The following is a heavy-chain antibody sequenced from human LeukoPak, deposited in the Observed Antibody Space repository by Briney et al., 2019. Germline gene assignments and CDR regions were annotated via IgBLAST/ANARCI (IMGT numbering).Heavy chain of an antibody. CDR1: GDSASSNSAA. J-gene: IGHJ4*02. V-gene: IGHV6-1*01. CDR3: ARESLSSSSFALDY. Sequence: SQTPSLTCAISGDSASSNSAAWNWIRQSPSRGLEWLGRTYYRSKWYNDYAVSVKSRITINPDTSKNQFSLQLNSVTPEDTAVYYCARESLSSSSFALDYWGQGTLVTVSS. D-gene: IGHD6-13*01. CDR2: TYYRSKWYN.